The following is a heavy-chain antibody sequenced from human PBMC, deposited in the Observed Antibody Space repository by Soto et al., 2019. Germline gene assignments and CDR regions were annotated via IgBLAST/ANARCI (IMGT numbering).Heavy chain of an antibody. Sequence: RRLSCSASGFSITSFAMSWVRQAPGKGLEWASAISASGGSTYADSVKGRFTISRDNSKNTLYLQMNSLRVEDTAVYYCAKVLSSGSYSGALEYWGQGALVTVSS. CDR1: GFSITSFA. V-gene: IGHV3-23*01. D-gene: IGHD1-26*01. J-gene: IGHJ4*02. CDR2: ISASGGST. CDR3: AKVLSSGSYSGALEY.